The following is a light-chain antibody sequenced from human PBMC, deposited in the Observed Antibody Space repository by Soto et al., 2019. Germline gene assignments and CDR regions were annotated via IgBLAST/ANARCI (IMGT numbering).Light chain of an antibody. CDR1: QSVSSTY. Sequence: EIVLTQSPGTLSLSPGERATLSCRASQSVSSTYLAWYQQKLGQAPRLLIYDASNRATGIPDRFSGSGSGTDFTLTISRLEPEDFAVYYCQQYGTSPRTFGQGTKLEIK. CDR2: DAS. J-gene: IGKJ2*01. CDR3: QQYGTSPRT. V-gene: IGKV3-20*01.